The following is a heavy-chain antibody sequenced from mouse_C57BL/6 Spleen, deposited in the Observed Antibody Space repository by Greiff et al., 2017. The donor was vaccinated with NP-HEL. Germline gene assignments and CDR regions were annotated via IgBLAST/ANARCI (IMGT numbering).Heavy chain of an antibody. V-gene: IGHV5-4*01. Sequence: EVQVVESGGGLVKPGGSLKLSCAASGFTFSSYAMSWVRQTPEKRLEWVATISDGGSYTYYPDNVKGRFTISRDNAKNNLYLQMSHLKSEDTAMYYCARDRDSYYYGSSSHYYAMDYWGQGTSVTVSS. J-gene: IGHJ4*01. CDR2: ISDGGSYT. CDR1: GFTFSSYA. CDR3: ARDRDSYYYGSSSHYYAMDY. D-gene: IGHD1-1*01.